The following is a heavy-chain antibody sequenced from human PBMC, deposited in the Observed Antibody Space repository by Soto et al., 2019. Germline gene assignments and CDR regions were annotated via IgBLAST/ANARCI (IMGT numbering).Heavy chain of an antibody. Sequence: EVQLVKSGGGLVKPGGSLRLSCAASDFTISNAWMNWVRQAPGKGLEWVGRIKTKSEGEATDYAAPLKSRFTISRDDSKNTLLLQMNSLKTAATAVYNCTTGSVEGVWGQGATVTVSS. V-gene: IGHV3-15*07. D-gene: IGHD2-15*01. J-gene: IGHJ6*02. CDR1: DFTISNAW. CDR3: TTGSVEGV. CDR2: IKTKSEGEAT.